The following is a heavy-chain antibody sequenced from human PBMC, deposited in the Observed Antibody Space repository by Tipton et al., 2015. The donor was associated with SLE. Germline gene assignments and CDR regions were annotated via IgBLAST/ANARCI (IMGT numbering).Heavy chain of an antibody. Sequence: QLVQSGAKVTKPGASMRLSCKTSGYTFSDYYIHWMRQAPGQGLEWIGLIYPTDSDTRYSPSFQGQVSISADMSTYTAYLQWSSLKASDSAIYYCASWPRWDAFDIWGQGTMVTVYS. CDR2: IYPTDSDT. CDR1: GYTFSDYY. J-gene: IGHJ3*02. V-gene: IGHV5-51*01. CDR3: ASWPRWDAFDI.